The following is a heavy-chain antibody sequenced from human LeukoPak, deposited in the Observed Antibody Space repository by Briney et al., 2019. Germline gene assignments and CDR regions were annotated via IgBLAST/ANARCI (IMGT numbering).Heavy chain of an antibody. D-gene: IGHD4-11*01. Sequence: PGGSLRLSCETSGFTFSSYGFHWVRQAPIKGLEWVAVIWYDGSKKYYADSVKGRFTISRDDSKNTVYLQMDSLRAEDTAMYYCARDRGDYSDYSDFFDAWGQGTLVTFSS. CDR3: ARDRGDYSDYSDFFDA. CDR2: IWYDGSKK. CDR1: GFTFSSYG. J-gene: IGHJ4*02. V-gene: IGHV3-33*01.